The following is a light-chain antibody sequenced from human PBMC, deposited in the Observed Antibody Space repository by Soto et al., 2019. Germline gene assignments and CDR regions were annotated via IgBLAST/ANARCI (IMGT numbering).Light chain of an antibody. CDR3: QQYGSSRWT. Sequence: NVLRQSPCTLSLSPGERXXXXXXXSQSVSSSYLAWYQQKPGQAXXLLIXXASSXAXGMPXRFSGSGSGTDXTLTISRLEPXDFAVYYCQQYGSSRWTFGQGTKVDIK. V-gene: IGKV3-20*01. J-gene: IGKJ1*01. CDR2: XAS. CDR1: QSVSSSY.